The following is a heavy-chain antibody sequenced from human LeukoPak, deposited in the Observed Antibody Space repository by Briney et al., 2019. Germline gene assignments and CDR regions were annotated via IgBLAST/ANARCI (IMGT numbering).Heavy chain of an antibody. V-gene: IGHV4-61*02. D-gene: IGHD6-13*01. CDR2: IYTSGST. Sequence: SQTLSLTCTVSGGSISSGSYYWSWIRQPAGKGLEWIGRIYTSGSTNYNPSLKSRVTISVDTSKNQFSLKLSSVTAADTAVYYCARGAAPLYWGQGTLVTASS. CDR1: GGSISSGSYY. CDR3: ARGAAPLY. J-gene: IGHJ4*02.